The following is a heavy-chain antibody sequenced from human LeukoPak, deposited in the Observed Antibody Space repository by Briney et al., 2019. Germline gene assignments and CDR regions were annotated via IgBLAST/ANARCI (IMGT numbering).Heavy chain of an antibody. J-gene: IGHJ3*02. CDR3: ARGPPVAGWAFDI. V-gene: IGHV4-34*01. CDR2: INHSGST. Sequence: SETLSLTCAVYGGSFSGYYWSWIRQPPGKGLEWIGEINHSGSTNYNPSLKSRVTISVDTSKNQFSLKLSSVTAADTAVYYCARGPPVAGWAFDIWGQGTMVTVSS. CDR1: GGSFSGYY. D-gene: IGHD6-19*01.